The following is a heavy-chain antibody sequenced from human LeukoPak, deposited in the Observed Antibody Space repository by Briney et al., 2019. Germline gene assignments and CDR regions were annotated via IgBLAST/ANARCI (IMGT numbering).Heavy chain of an antibody. CDR2: INHSGST. V-gene: IGHV4-34*01. J-gene: IGHJ6*02. CDR1: GGSFSSYY. CDR3: ARVGLGYYYYYGMDV. D-gene: IGHD3-10*01. Sequence: SETLSLTCAVYGGSFSSYYWSWIRQPPGKGLEWIGEINHSGSTNYNPSLKSRVTISVDTSKNQFSLKLSSVTAADTAVYYCARVGLGYYYYYGMDVWGQGTTVTVSS.